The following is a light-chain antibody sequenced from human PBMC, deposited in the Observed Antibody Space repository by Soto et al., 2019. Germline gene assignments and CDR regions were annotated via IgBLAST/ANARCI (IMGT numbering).Light chain of an antibody. Sequence: QSALTQPASVSCSALQWITISCTGTSNDVGGYNYVSWYQQHPGKAPKLMIYEVSNRPSGVSNRFSGSKSGNTASLTISGLQAEDEADYYCSSYTSSSTLVFGTGTKVTVL. CDR1: SNDVGGYNY. CDR2: EVS. J-gene: IGLJ1*01. CDR3: SSYTSSSTLV. V-gene: IGLV2-14*01.